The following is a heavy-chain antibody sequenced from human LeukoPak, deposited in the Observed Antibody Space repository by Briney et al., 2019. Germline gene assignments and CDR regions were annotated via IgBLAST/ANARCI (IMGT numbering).Heavy chain of an antibody. V-gene: IGHV4-59*08. Sequence: SETLSLTCTVSGGSISSYYWSWIRQPPGKGLEWIGYIYYSGSTNYNPSLKSRVTISVGTSKNQFSLKLSSVTAADTAVYYCARVNYDFWSGSGYGMDVWGQGTTVTVSS. J-gene: IGHJ6*02. CDR1: GGSISSYY. CDR3: ARVNYDFWSGSGYGMDV. D-gene: IGHD3-3*01. CDR2: IYYSGST.